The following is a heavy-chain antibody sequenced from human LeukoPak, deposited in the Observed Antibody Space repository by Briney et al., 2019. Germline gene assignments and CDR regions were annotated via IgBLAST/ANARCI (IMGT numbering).Heavy chain of an antibody. CDR2: TFYRSKWYN. V-gene: IGHV6-1*01. Sequence: SRTLSLTCAISGDSVSSNSAAWNWIRQSPSRGLEWLGRTFYRSKWYNDYAPSVKSRITINPDTSKNQFSLQLNSVTPEDTAVYYCARDPPISRSIFDYWGQGALVTVSS. CDR3: ARDPPISRSIFDY. CDR1: GDSVSSNSAA. J-gene: IGHJ4*02. D-gene: IGHD3-3*02.